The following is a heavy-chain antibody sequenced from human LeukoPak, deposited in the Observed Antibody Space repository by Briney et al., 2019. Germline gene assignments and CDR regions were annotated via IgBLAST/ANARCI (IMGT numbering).Heavy chain of an antibody. D-gene: IGHD1-26*01. CDR3: ARGLRSNSGGSYNAFDI. CDR1: GFTFSSYS. Sequence: GGSLRLSCAASGFTFSSYSMNWVRQAPGKGLEWVSYISSSSSTIYYADSVKGRFTISRDNAKNSLYLQMNSLRAEDTAVYYCARGLRSNSGGSYNAFDIWGQGTMVTVSS. CDR2: ISSSSSTI. J-gene: IGHJ3*02. V-gene: IGHV3-48*01.